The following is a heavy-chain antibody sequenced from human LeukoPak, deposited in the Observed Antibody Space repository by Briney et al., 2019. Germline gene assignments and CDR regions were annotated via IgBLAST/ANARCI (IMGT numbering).Heavy chain of an antibody. J-gene: IGHJ4*02. CDR1: GFTFSGYW. D-gene: IGHD6-13*01. V-gene: IGHV3-7*05. CDR2: IEEDGSAK. CDR3: ARAGQLNY. Sequence: PGGSLRLSCVGSGFTFSGYWMYWVRQAPGRGLEWVAKIEEDGSAKYYMDSVKGRFSIYRDNAKNSLYLQMYSLRAEDTAMYYCARAGQLNYWGQGTLVTVSS.